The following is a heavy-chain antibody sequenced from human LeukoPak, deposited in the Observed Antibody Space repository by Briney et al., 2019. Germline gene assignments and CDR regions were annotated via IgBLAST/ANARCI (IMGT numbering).Heavy chain of an antibody. CDR1: GLTFSSYA. CDR2: ISSSSSYI. CDR3: ARVLDIVVVVAAPRGMDV. V-gene: IGHV3-21*01. Sequence: TGGSLRLSCAASGLTFSSYAMSWVRQAPGKGLEWVSSISSSSSYIYYADSVKGRFTISRDNAKNSLYLQMNSLRAEDTAVYYCARVLDIVVVVAAPRGMDVWGQGTTVTVSS. J-gene: IGHJ6*02. D-gene: IGHD2-15*01.